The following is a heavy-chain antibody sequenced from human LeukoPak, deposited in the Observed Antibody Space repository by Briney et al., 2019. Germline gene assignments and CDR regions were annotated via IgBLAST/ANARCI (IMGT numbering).Heavy chain of an antibody. CDR3: ARDNYDFWSGYEGAFDI. J-gene: IGHJ3*02. V-gene: IGHV4-59*12. CDR2: IYYSGST. Sequence: SETLSLTCTVSGGSISSYYWSWIRQPPGKGLEWIGYIYYSGSTNYNPSLKSRVTISVDTSKNQFSLKLSSVTAADTAVYYCARDNYDFWSGYEGAFDIWGQGTMVTVSS. CDR1: GGSISSYY. D-gene: IGHD3-3*01.